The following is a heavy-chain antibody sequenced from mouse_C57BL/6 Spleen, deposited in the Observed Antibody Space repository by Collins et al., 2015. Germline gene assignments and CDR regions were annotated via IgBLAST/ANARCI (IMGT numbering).Heavy chain of an antibody. D-gene: IGHD1-1*01. J-gene: IGHJ1*03. Sequence: QVQLQQSGAELVRPGALVTLSCKASGYTFTDYEMHWVKQTPVHGLEWIGAIDPETGGTAYNQKFKGKAILTADKSSSTAYMELRSLTSEDSAVYYCTREGGITTVGYFDVWGTGTTVTVSS. CDR1: GYTFTDYE. CDR3: TREGGITTVGYFDV. V-gene: IGHV1-15*01. CDR2: IDPETGGT.